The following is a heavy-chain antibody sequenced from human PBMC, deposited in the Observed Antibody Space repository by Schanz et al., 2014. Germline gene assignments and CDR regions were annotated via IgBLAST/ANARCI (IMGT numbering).Heavy chain of an antibody. CDR2: ISYDGSFK. Sequence: QVQLVESGGGVVQPGRSLRLSCAASGFNFGSHGMHWVRQAPGKGLEWVAVISYDGSFKNYADSVRGRITMSRDNSKNTMYLQMNSLRPEDTAVYYCARGGFGEVSYFDYWGQGTLVTVSS. CDR3: ARGGFGEVSYFDY. J-gene: IGHJ4*02. V-gene: IGHV3-30*03. CDR1: GFNFGSHG. D-gene: IGHD3-10*01.